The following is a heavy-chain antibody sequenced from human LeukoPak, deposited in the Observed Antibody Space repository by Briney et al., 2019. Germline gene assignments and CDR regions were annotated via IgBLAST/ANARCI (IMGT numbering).Heavy chain of an antibody. V-gene: IGHV4-39*01. J-gene: IGHJ4*02. Sequence: SETLSLTCTVSGVSISSSNSYWGWIRQPPGKGLEWIGSIYYSGNTYYNASLKSQVSISIDTSKNQFSLRLTSVTAADTAVYYCARAAYSSSSDYWGQGTLVTVSS. CDR3: ARAAYSSSSDY. D-gene: IGHD6-6*01. CDR1: GVSISSSNSY. CDR2: IYYSGNT.